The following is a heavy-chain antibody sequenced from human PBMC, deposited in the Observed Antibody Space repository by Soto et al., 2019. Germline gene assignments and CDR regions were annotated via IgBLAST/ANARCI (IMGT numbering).Heavy chain of an antibody. D-gene: IGHD2-15*01. Sequence: SETLSLTCTVSVESISIYYWSWIRQPPGKGLEWIGYMYYSGSTNYNPSLKSRVTISVDTSKNQSSLKLSSVTAADTAVYYCARDAGGPADYWGQGTLVTVSS. CDR3: ARDAGGPADY. V-gene: IGHV4-59*01. J-gene: IGHJ4*02. CDR1: VESISIYY. CDR2: MYYSGST.